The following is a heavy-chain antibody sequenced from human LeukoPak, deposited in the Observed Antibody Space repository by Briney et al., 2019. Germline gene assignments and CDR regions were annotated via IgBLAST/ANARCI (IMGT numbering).Heavy chain of an antibody. V-gene: IGHV3-21*01. J-gene: IGHJ3*02. CDR1: GFTFSSYS. CDR3: ARDSGYACFDI. D-gene: IGHD5-12*01. CDR2: ISSSSSYV. Sequence: GGSLRLSCAASGFTFSSYSMNWVRQAPGKGLEWVSFISSSSSYVYYADSVKGRFTISRDNAKNSLYLQMNSLRAEDTAVYYCARDSGYACFDIWGQGTMVTVSS.